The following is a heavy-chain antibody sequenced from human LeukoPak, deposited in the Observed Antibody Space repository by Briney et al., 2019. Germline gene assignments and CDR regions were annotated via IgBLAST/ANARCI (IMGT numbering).Heavy chain of an antibody. CDR2: IYYSGST. CDR1: GGSISSSSYY. V-gene: IGHV4-39*07. CDR3: ARGPLTMTRGFDP. D-gene: IGHD4-17*01. Sequence: SETLSLTCTVSGGSISSSSYYWGWIRQPPGKGLEWIGSIYYSGSTYYNPSLKSRVTISVDTSKNQFSLKLSSVTAADTAVYYCARGPLTMTRGFDPWGQGTLVTVSS. J-gene: IGHJ5*02.